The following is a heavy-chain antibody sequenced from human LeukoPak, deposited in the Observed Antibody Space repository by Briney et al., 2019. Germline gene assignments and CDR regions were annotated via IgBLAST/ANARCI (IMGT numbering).Heavy chain of an antibody. D-gene: IGHD2-8*01. Sequence: SETLSLTCTVSGGSISSYYWSWIRQPPGKGLEWIGEGDHTGGTKYNPSLKSRVTISADSSKNQFSLKWYSVTAADTGLYYCAKNGQRGFSFDPWGQGTLVIVAS. CDR3: AKNGQRGFSFDP. CDR2: GDHTGGT. CDR1: GGSISSYY. J-gene: IGHJ5*02. V-gene: IGHV4-34*01.